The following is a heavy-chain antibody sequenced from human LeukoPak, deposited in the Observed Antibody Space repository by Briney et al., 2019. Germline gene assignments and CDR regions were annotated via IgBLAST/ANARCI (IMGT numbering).Heavy chain of an antibody. V-gene: IGHV4-59*08. CDR2: IYFRGNT. Sequence: PSETLSLTCTVSGGSISSYYGSWIRQTPGQGLECIGYIYFRGNTYYSASLKSRASISRDTSKNQFSLELNSVTAADTAVYYCARVVATWAYYMDVWGKGTTVTVSS. CDR1: GGSISSYY. J-gene: IGHJ6*03. CDR3: ARVVATWAYYMDV. D-gene: IGHD1-1*01.